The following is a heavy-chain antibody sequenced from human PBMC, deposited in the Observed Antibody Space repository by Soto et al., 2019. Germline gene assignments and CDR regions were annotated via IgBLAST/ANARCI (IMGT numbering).Heavy chain of an antibody. CDR2: IGPDGSNI. CDR3: VRDNNWSFDY. CDR1: GXIFSSHW. J-gene: IGHJ4*02. D-gene: IGHD1-1*01. V-gene: IGHV3-74*01. Sequence: GSLRISCAASGXIFSSHWIHWVRQAPGKGLVGVSHIGPDGSNIWEADSVQGRFTISRDNARNRLYLQMNSLRDEDTAIYYCVRDNNWSFDYWGQGILLTVS.